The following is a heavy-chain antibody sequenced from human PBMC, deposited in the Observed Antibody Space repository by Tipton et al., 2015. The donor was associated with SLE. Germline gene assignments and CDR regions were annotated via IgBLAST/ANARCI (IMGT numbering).Heavy chain of an antibody. D-gene: IGHD2-2*01. Sequence: LRLSCAVYGGSFSGYYWNWIRQPPGKGLEWIGEINHTGSSNYNPSLKSRVTISVDTSKNQFSLNLNSVTAADTAVYYCAGIEHCRSSACWDFYHYYMDVWGKGTTVTVSS. CDR2: INHTGSS. V-gene: IGHV4-34*01. CDR3: AGIEHCRSSACWDFYHYYMDV. J-gene: IGHJ6*03. CDR1: GGSFSGYY.